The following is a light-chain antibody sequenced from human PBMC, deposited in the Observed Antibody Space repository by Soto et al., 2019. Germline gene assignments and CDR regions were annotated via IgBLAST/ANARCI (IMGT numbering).Light chain of an antibody. V-gene: IGLV2-14*01. J-gene: IGLJ1*01. CDR3: SSYKSSSTPRYV. CDR1: SSDVGGYNY. CDR2: DVS. Sequence: QSALTQPASVSGSPGQSITISRTGTSSDVGGYNYVSWYQQHPGKAPKLMIYDVSNRPSGVSNRFSGSKSGNTASLTISGLQAEDEADYYCSSYKSSSTPRYVFGTGTKVTVL.